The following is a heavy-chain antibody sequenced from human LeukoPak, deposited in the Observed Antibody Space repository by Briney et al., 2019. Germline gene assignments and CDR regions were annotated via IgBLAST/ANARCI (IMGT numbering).Heavy chain of an antibody. J-gene: IGHJ5*02. D-gene: IGHD2-2*01. V-gene: IGHV1-3*01. CDR3: ARGGQLLWESWLDP. Sequence: ASVKVSCKASGYTFTSYAMHWGRQAPGHRLEWRGEINAGNGNTKYSQKFQGRVTITRDTSASTAYMELSSLRSEDTAVYYCARGGQLLWESWLDPWGEGTLVTVSS. CDR1: GYTFTSYA. CDR2: INAGNGNT.